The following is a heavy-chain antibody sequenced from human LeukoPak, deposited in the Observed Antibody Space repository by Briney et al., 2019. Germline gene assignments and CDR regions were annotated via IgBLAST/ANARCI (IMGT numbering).Heavy chain of an antibody. D-gene: IGHD3-22*01. CDR3: ARDPGRYYYDSSGSGDY. CDR1: GFTFSSYS. Sequence: GSLRLSCAASGFTFSSYSMNWVRQAPGKGLEWVSYISSSSSTIYYADSVKGRFTISRDNAKNPLYLQMNSLRAEDTAVYYCARDPGRYYYDSSGSGDYWGQGTLVTVSS. J-gene: IGHJ4*02. CDR2: ISSSSSTI. V-gene: IGHV3-48*01.